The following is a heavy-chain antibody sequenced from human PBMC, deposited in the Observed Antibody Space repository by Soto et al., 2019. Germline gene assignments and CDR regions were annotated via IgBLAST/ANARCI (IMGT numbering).Heavy chain of an antibody. Sequence: QLQLQESGSGLVKPSQTLSLTCAVSGGSISSGGYSWSWIRQPPGKGLEWIGYIYHSGSTYYNPSLKSRVTRSVDRSKNQFSLKLSSVTAADTAVYYCARGGNYYDSSGYYSNWFDPWGQGTLVTVSS. CDR2: IYHSGST. V-gene: IGHV4-30-2*01. D-gene: IGHD3-22*01. CDR3: ARGGNYYDSSGYYSNWFDP. CDR1: GGSISSGGYS. J-gene: IGHJ5*02.